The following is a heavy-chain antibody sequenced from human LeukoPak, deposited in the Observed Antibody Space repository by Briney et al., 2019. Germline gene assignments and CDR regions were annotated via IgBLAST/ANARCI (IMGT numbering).Heavy chain of an antibody. CDR1: GFTFSSYA. CDR3: AKRAAAAPHFDY. CDR2: ISSNGGST. J-gene: IGHJ4*02. D-gene: IGHD6-13*01. Sequence: GGSLRLSCAASGFTFSSYAMHWVRQAPGKGLEYVSAISSNGGSTYYADSVKGRFTISRDNSKNTLYLQMNSLRAEDTAVYYCAKRAAAAPHFDYWGQGTLVTVSS. V-gene: IGHV3-64*04.